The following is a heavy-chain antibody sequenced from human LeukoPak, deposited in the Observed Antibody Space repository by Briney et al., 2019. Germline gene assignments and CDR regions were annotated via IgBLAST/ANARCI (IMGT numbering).Heavy chain of an antibody. J-gene: IGHJ4*02. CDR2: ISYDGSNK. D-gene: IGHD3-10*01. CDR1: GFTFSSYG. CDR3: AKDPRGSYYDSGSYYDY. V-gene: IGHV3-30*18. Sequence: PGRSLRLSCAASGFTFSSYGMHWVRQAPGKGLEWVAVISYDGSNKYYADSVKGRFTISRDNSKNTLYLQMNSLRAEDTAVYYCAKDPRGSYYDSGSYYDYWAREPWSPSPQ.